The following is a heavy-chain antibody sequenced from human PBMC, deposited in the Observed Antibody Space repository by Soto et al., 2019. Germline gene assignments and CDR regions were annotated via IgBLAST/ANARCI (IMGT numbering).Heavy chain of an antibody. CDR2: INHSGST. J-gene: IGHJ6*02. V-gene: IGHV4-34*01. D-gene: IGHD6-13*01. Sequence: SETLSLTCAVYGGSFSGYNWSWIRQPPGKGLEWIGGINHSGSTNYNPSLKSRVTISVDTSKNQFSLKLSSVTAADTAVYYCARRLGAAAGTEYYYYYGMDVWGQGTTVTVSS. CDR1: GGSFSGYN. CDR3: ARRLGAAAGTEYYYYYGMDV.